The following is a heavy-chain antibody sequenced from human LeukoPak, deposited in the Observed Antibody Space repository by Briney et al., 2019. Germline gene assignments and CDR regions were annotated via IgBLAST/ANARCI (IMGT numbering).Heavy chain of an antibody. CDR3: ASLIAVAWPFDY. J-gene: IGHJ4*02. CDR2: IKQDGSEK. CDR1: GFTFSSYW. D-gene: IGHD6-19*01. V-gene: IGHV3-7*01. Sequence: GGSLRLSCAASGFTFSSYWMSWVRQAQGKGLEWVANIKQDGSEKYYVDSVKGRFTISRDNAKNSLYLQMNSLRAEDTAVYYCASLIAVAWPFDYWGQGTLVTVSS.